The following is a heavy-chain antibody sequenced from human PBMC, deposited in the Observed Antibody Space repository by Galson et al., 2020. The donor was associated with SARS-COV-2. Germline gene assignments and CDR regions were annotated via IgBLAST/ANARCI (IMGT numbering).Heavy chain of an antibody. Sequence: GESLKISCTGSGFTFADYVMSWVRQTPEKGLEWIGFVRSKSHGETTQYAASVKGRFSISRDDSKRIAYLQMNSLKSEDTAMYYCAIDYDLATGYYGYYFDSWGQGTLVTVSS. CDR3: AIDYDLATGYYGYYFDS. CDR1: GFTFADYV. D-gene: IGHD3-9*01. V-gene: IGHV3-49*04. CDR2: VRSKSHGETT. J-gene: IGHJ4*02.